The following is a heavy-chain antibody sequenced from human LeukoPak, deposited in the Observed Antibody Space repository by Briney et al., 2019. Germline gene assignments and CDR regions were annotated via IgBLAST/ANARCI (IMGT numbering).Heavy chain of an antibody. J-gene: IGHJ5*02. V-gene: IGHV1-18*01. CDR1: GYTFTTYG. D-gene: IGHD3-3*01. CDR2: ISAYNGNT. CDR3: ARDGADPYYDFWSGYYNWFDP. Sequence: ASVKVSCKASGYTFTTYGVTWVRQAPGQGLEWMGWISAYNGNTNYAQKLQGRVTMTTDTSTSTAYMELRSLRSDDTAVYYCARDGADPYYDFWSGYYNWFDPWGQGTLVTVSS.